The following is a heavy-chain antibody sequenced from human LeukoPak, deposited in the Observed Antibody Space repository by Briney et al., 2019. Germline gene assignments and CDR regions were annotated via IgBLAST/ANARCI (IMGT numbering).Heavy chain of an antibody. CDR2: ISGSGGST. CDR3: AKDQSWFGELNWFDP. D-gene: IGHD3-10*01. CDR1: GFTFSSYA. J-gene: IGHJ5*02. V-gene: IGHV3-23*01. Sequence: GGSLRLSCAASGFTFSSYAMSWVRQAPGKGLGWVSAISGSGGSTYYADSVKGRFTISRDNSKNTLYLQMNSLRAEDTAVYYCAKDQSWFGELNWFDPWGQGTLVTVSS.